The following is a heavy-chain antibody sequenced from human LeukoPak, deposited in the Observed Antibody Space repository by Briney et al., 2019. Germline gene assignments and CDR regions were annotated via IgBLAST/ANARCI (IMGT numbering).Heavy chain of an antibody. D-gene: IGHD3-22*01. Sequence: GGSLRLSCAASGFTFSSYSMNWVRQAPGKGLEWVSSISSSSSYIYYADSVKGRFTISRDNAKNSLYLQMNSLRAEDTAVYYCAPDPPRAYYYDSSGYELIDYWGQGTLVTVSS. CDR1: GFTFSSYS. V-gene: IGHV3-21*01. CDR3: APDPPRAYYYDSSGYELIDY. CDR2: ISSSSSYI. J-gene: IGHJ4*02.